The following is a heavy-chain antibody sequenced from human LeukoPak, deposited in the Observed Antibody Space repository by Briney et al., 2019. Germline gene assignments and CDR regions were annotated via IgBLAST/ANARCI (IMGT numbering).Heavy chain of an antibody. D-gene: IGHD5-18*01. CDR1: GFTFSSHW. J-gene: IGHJ4*02. CDR3: ARDLSGIAGYTYGRGIDY. Sequence: GGSLRLSCAASGFTFSSHWMSWVRRAPGKGLEWVANIKKDGSEKYYVDAVKGRFTISRDNAKTSLYLQMNSLRAEDTAVYYCARDLSGIAGYTYGRGIDYWGQGTLVTVSS. CDR2: IKKDGSEK. V-gene: IGHV3-7*01.